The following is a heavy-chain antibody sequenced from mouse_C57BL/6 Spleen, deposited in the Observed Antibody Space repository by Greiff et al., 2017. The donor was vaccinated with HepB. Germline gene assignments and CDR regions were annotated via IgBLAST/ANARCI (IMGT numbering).Heavy chain of an antibody. CDR1: GFNIKNTY. D-gene: IGHD3-2*01. CDR2: IDPANGNT. J-gene: IGHJ3*01. Sequence: EVQLQHSVAELVRPGASVKLSCTASGFNIKNTYMHWVKQRPEQGLEWLGRIDPANGNTNYAPKFQGQATITADTSSNTAYLQLSSLTSEDTAIYCGAATAPSAGFAYWGQGTLVTVSA. CDR3: AATAPSAGFAY. V-gene: IGHV14-3*01.